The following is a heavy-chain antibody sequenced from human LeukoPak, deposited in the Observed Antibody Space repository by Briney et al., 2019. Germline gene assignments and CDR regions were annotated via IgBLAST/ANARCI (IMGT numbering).Heavy chain of an antibody. Sequence: SGTLSLTCAVSGGSISSSNWWSWVRQPPGKGLEWIGEIYHSGSTYYNPSLKSRVTISVDKSKNQFSLKLSSVTAADTAVYYCARGKGSGGSLAYFDYWGQGTLVTVSS. CDR2: IYHSGST. CDR3: ARGKGSGGSLAYFDY. J-gene: IGHJ4*02. CDR1: GGSISSSNW. V-gene: IGHV4-4*02. D-gene: IGHD2-15*01.